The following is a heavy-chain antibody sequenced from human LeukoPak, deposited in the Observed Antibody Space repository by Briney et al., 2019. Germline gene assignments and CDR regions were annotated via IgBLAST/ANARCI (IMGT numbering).Heavy chain of an antibody. V-gene: IGHV3-48*03. D-gene: IGHD3-22*01. Sequence: PGGSLRLSCAASGFTFSSYEMNWVRQAPGKGLEWVSYISSSGSTIYYADSVKGRFTISRDNAKNSLYLQMNSLRAEDTAVYYRARDAYYYDSGNKGAFDIWGQGTMVTVSS. CDR2: ISSSGSTI. J-gene: IGHJ3*02. CDR1: GFTFSSYE. CDR3: ARDAYYYDSGNKGAFDI.